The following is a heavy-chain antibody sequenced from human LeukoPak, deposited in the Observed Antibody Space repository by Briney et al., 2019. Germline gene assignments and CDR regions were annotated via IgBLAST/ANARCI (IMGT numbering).Heavy chain of an antibody. J-gene: IGHJ6*02. CDR3: ASCSGGSCYPYGVNFYYYYGMDV. D-gene: IGHD2-15*01. Sequence: SVKVSCKASGGTFISYAISWVRQAPGQGLEWMGGIIPIFGTANYAQKSQGRVTITADESTSTAYMELSSLRSEDTAVYYCASCSGGSCYPYGVNFYYYYGMDVWGQGTTVTVSS. V-gene: IGHV1-69*13. CDR2: IIPIFGTA. CDR1: GGTFISYA.